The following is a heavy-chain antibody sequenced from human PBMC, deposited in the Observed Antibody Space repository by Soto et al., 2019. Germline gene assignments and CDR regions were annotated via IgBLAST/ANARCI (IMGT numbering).Heavy chain of an antibody. CDR2: ISSSSNTI. D-gene: IGHD2-21*01. Sequence: PGGSLRLSCAASGFTFSSYSMNWVRQAQGKGLEWLSYISSSSNTIFYADSVKGRFTISRDSANSSLYLQLNSLRDDDTAVYFCARGLGWRRGPFDFWGQGTPVTVSS. V-gene: IGHV3-48*02. J-gene: IGHJ4*02. CDR1: GFTFSSYS. CDR3: ARGLGWRRGPFDF.